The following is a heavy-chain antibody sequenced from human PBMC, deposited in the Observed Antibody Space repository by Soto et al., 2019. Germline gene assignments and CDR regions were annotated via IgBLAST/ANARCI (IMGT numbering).Heavy chain of an antibody. CDR3: ATGRSEVVPGAMDT. D-gene: IGHD2-2*01. Sequence: SETLSLTCTVSGDSFSNYYCNWVRKSAGKGLEWIGRIYPTGSTTYNPSLKSRLTMSVGTSKNQFSLRLTSMTAADTAVYYCATGRSEVVPGAMDTWGQGTLVTVS. J-gene: IGHJ5*02. V-gene: IGHV4-4*07. CDR1: GDSFSNYY. CDR2: IYPTGST.